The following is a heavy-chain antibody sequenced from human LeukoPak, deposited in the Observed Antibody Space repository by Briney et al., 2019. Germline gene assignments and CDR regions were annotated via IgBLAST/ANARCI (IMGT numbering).Heavy chain of an antibody. Sequence: SETLSLTCTVSGGSISSYYWSWIRQPPGKGLEWIGYIYYSGSTNYNPSLKSRVTISVDTSKNQFSLKLSSVTAADTAVYYCAGYDYDANYYFDYWGQGTLVTVSS. J-gene: IGHJ4*02. V-gene: IGHV4-59*01. CDR2: IYYSGST. CDR3: AGYDYDANYYFDY. CDR1: GGSISSYY. D-gene: IGHD3-22*01.